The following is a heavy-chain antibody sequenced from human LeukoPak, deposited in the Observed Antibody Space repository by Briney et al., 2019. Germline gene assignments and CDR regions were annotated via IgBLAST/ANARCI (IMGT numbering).Heavy chain of an antibody. D-gene: IGHD3-10*02. CDR3: ATDNVRLDY. Sequence: PGGSLRLSCAASGFTFSDFYMSWIRQAPGKGLEWLSSISSDGTTINYADSVKGRFTISRDNAKNSLYLQMNSLRVEDTAMYYCATDNVRLDYWGQGTLVTVSS. CDR1: GFTFSDFY. J-gene: IGHJ4*02. CDR2: ISSDGTTI. V-gene: IGHV3-11*01.